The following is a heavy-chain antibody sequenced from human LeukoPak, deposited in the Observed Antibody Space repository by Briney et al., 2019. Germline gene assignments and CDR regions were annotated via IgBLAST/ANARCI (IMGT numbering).Heavy chain of an antibody. CDR2: ISSSGSTM. J-gene: IGHJ4*02. Sequence: GGALRLFCAASGFIFSDYYMSWIRQIPGKGLEWISYISSSGSTMYYTDSLKGRFTISRDNAKNSLYLQMNSLRADDTAVYYCVKDEGGVQLAYWGQGTLVTVSS. CDR1: GFIFSDYY. CDR3: VKDEGGVQLAY. D-gene: IGHD1-1*01. V-gene: IGHV3-11*01.